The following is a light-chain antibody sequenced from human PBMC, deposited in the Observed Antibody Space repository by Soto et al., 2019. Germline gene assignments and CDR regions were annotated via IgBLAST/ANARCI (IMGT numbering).Light chain of an antibody. V-gene: IGLV2-14*01. J-gene: IGLJ2*01. CDR1: SSDVGGYNY. CDR2: EVS. Sequence: QSALTQPASVSGSPGQSITISCTGTSSDVGGYNYVSWYQQQPGKAPKLMIYEVSNRPSGVSNRFSGSKSGNTASLTISGLQAEDEADYYCSSYTSSSTLGGVFGGGTKVTVL. CDR3: SSYTSSSTLGGV.